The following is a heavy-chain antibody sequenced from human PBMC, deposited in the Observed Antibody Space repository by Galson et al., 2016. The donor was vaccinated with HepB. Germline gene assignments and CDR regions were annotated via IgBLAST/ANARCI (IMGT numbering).Heavy chain of an antibody. CDR1: GYTFSSHG. CDR2: INPGNGDT. Sequence: SVKVSCKASGYTFSSHGINWVRQAPGQRLEWMGWINPGNGDTKYSQKFQGRVTISRDTSASTAYMELSSLISEDTAVYYCAREGSYYTLDYWGQGTLVTVSS. V-gene: IGHV1-3*01. CDR3: AREGSYYTLDY. J-gene: IGHJ4*02. D-gene: IGHD1-26*01.